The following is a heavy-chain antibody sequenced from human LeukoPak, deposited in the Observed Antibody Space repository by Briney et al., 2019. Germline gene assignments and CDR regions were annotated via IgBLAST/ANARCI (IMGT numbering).Heavy chain of an antibody. CDR1: GYTFTGYY. CDR2: INPNSGGT. V-gene: IGHV1-2*04. Sequence: ASVTVSCKASGYTFTGYYMHWVRQAPGQGLAWMGWINPNSGGTNYAQKFQGWVTMTRDTSISTAYMELSRLRSDDTAVYYCARSTLGIAAAPDYWGQGTLVTVSS. CDR3: ARSTLGIAAAPDY. D-gene: IGHD6-13*01. J-gene: IGHJ4*02.